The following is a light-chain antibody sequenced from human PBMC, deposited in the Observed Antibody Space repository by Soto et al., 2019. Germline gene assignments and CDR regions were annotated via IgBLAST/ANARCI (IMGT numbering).Light chain of an antibody. CDR3: QQYNNCPGT. Sequence: EIVMTQSPATLSVSPGERATLSCRASQSVSSNLALYQQKPCQAPRLLIYGASTRATGIPARFSGSRSGTEFTHTSSCLQSEDGAVYDCQQYNNCPGTFGQGTKVELK. V-gene: IGKV3-15*01. CDR1: QSVSSN. CDR2: GAS. J-gene: IGKJ1*01.